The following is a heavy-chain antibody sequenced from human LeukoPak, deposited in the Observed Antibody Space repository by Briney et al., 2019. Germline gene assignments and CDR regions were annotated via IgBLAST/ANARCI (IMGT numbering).Heavy chain of an antibody. CDR1: GGTFSSYA. CDR2: IIPIFGTA. V-gene: IGHV1-69*05. CDR3: ARGPWELLYYFDY. D-gene: IGHD1-26*01. J-gene: IGHJ4*02. Sequence: SVKVSCKASGGTFSSYAISWVRQAPGQGLEWMGRIIPIFGTANYAQKFQGRVTITTDESTSTAYMELSSLRSEDTAAYYCARGPWELLYYFDYWGQGTLVTVSS.